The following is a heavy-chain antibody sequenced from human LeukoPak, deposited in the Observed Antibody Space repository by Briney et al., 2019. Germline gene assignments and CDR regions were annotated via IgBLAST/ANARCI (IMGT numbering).Heavy chain of an antibody. CDR3: ARDWQLPSGPDVFDI. CDR2: ITAYDGDT. CDR1: GFSFPSYG. D-gene: IGHD1-1*01. Sequence: GASVKVSCKASGFSFPSYGISWVRQAPGQGLEWIGWITAYDGDTNYAEKFQGRVTMATDTSTSIASMELWSLRSDDTAVYYCARDWQLPSGPDVFDIWGQGTVVTVSS. V-gene: IGHV1-18*01. J-gene: IGHJ3*02.